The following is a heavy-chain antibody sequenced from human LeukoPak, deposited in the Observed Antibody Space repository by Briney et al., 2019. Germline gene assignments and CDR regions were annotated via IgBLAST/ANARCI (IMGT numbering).Heavy chain of an antibody. D-gene: IGHD3-16*01. CDR1: GGSISSYH. CDR3: ARVGDYALKD. J-gene: IGHJ4*02. CDR2: IYTGGST. Sequence: SETLSLTCTVSGGSISSYHWSWIRQPAGKGLEWIGHIYTGGSTNYNPSLKSRVTMSVDTSKNQFSLKLSSVTAADTAVYYCARVGDYALKDWGQGTLVTVSS. V-gene: IGHV4-4*07.